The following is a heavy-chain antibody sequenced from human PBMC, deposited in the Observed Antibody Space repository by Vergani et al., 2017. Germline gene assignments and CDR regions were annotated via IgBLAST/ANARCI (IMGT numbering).Heavy chain of an antibody. CDR2: IWYDGSNK. Sequence: QVQLVESGGGVVQPGRSLRLSCAASGFTFSGYGMHWVRQAPGKGLEWVAVIWYDGSNKYYADSVQGRFTISRDNSKNTLYLQIDCLRVEDTAVYYCARVSYGSGHADQWGQGTLVTVSS. CDR1: GFTFSGYG. J-gene: IGHJ4*02. CDR3: ARVSYGSGHADQ. V-gene: IGHV3-33*01. D-gene: IGHD6-19*01.